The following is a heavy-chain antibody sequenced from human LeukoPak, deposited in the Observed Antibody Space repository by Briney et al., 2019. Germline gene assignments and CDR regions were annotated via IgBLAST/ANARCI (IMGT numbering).Heavy chain of an antibody. CDR3: AKRVGPDYGHYDY. J-gene: IGHJ4*02. CDR2: INPNSGGT. Sequence: ASVKVSCKASGYTFRNYYMHWVRQAPGQGLEWMGWINPNSGGTNYAQKFQGRVTMTRDTSISTAYMELSRLRSDDTAVYYCAKRVGPDYGHYDYWGQGTLVTVSS. CDR1: GYTFRNYY. V-gene: IGHV1-2*02. D-gene: IGHD4/OR15-4a*01.